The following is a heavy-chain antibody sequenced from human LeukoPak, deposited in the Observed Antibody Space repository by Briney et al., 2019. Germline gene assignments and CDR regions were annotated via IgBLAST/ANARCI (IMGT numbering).Heavy chain of an antibody. D-gene: IGHD3-9*01. Sequence: ASVKDSFKASGYTYTSYDINWVRQATGQGLEWMGWMNPNSGNTGYAQKFQGRVTMTRNTSISTAYMELSSLRSEDTAVYYCARGRQRYFDWLLSPQLYYYYGMDVWGQGTTVTVSS. CDR2: MNPNSGNT. CDR3: ARGRQRYFDWLLSPQLYYYYGMDV. V-gene: IGHV1-8*01. CDR1: GYTYTSYD. J-gene: IGHJ6*02.